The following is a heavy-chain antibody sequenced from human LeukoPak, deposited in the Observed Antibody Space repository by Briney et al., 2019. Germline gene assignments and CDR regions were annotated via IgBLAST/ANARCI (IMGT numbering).Heavy chain of an antibody. D-gene: IGHD1-26*01. J-gene: IGHJ4*02. V-gene: IGHV1-18*01. CDR2: ISAYNGNT. CDR1: GYTFTSYG. CDR3: ARVVVGALYFDY. Sequence: ASVKVSCKASGYTFTSYGISWVRQAPGQGLEWMGWISAYNGNTNYAQKLQGRVTMTTDTSTSTAYMELRSLRSDDTAVYCCARVVVGALYFDYWGQGTLVTVSS.